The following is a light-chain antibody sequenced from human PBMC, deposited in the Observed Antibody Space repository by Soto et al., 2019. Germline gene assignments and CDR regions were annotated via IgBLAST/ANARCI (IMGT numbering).Light chain of an antibody. CDR3: QQSYSTPLT. CDR1: QNIDMY. V-gene: IGKV1-39*01. Sequence: DIHMNQSPSSLSASVGDTDTITCRASQNIDMYLNWYQQKPGKAPRVLISGASNLQSGVPSRFSGSGSGTDFTLTITSLQPEDFATYYCQQSYSTPLTFGGGTMVDIK. J-gene: IGKJ4*01. CDR2: GAS.